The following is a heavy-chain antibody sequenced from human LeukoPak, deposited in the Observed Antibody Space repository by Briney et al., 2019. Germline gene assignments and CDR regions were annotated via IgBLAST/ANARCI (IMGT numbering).Heavy chain of an antibody. D-gene: IGHD3-10*01. CDR2: IIPIFGTA. Sequence: ASVKVSCKASGGTFSSYAISWVRQAPGQGLEWMGGIIPIFGTANYAQKFQGRVTITADESTSTAYMELSSLRSEDTAVYYCARHYGSGSLYYYYSMDVWGKGTTVTVSS. CDR1: GGTFSSYA. V-gene: IGHV1-69*01. CDR3: ARHYGSGSLYYYYSMDV. J-gene: IGHJ6*04.